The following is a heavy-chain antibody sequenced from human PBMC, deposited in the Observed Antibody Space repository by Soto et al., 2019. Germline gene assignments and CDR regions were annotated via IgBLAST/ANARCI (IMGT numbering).Heavy chain of an antibody. CDR3: ARISSVGPFGYGDGGLGV. CDR2: FYHSGNS. Sequence: SETLSLTCSVSGGSIRSYYWSWIRQSPEKGLEWIGYFYHSGNSNYNPSLKSRVTISVDTSKNQLSLSLRSVTAADTAVYFCARISSVGPFGYGDGGLGVWGQGTTVTVSS. CDR1: GGSIRSYY. J-gene: IGHJ6*01. V-gene: IGHV4-59*01. D-gene: IGHD4-17*01.